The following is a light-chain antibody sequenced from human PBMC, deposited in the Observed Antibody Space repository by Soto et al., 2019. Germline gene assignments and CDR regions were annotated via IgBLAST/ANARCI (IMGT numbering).Light chain of an antibody. Sequence: DIQMTQSPSTLSASVGARVTITCRVSQSISSWLAWYQQKPGKAPNLFIYDVSSLESGVPSRFSGSGSGTEFTLTISSLKPDDLATYYCQQYRNYWTFGQGTKVDIK. CDR3: QQYRNYWT. V-gene: IGKV1-5*01. CDR2: DVS. J-gene: IGKJ1*01. CDR1: QSISSW.